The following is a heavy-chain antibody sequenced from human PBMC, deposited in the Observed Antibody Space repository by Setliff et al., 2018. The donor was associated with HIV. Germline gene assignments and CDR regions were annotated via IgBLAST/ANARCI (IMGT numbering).Heavy chain of an antibody. V-gene: IGHV1-18*01. CDR1: GYTFTSFG. CDR3: ARGFASWYGGGGSAY. Sequence: ASVKVSCKAYGYTFTSFGISWVRQAPGQGLEWMGWISAYNGKTNYAQKFQGRATMTTDTSTNTAYMELRSLRSDDTALYYCARGFASWYGGGGSAYWGQGTLVPVSS. CDR2: ISAYNGKT. D-gene: IGHD6-13*01. J-gene: IGHJ4*02.